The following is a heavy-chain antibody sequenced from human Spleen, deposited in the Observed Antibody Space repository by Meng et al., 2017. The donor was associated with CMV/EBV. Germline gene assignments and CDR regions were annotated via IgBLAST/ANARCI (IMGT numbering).Heavy chain of an antibody. CDR3: ARAYYYDSSGYYSPSLFDY. CDR2: ISAYNGNT. D-gene: IGHD3-22*01. CDR1: FTSYG. V-gene: IGHV1-18*01. Sequence: FTSYGISWVRQAPGQGLEWMGWISAYNGNTNYAQKLQGRVTMTTDTSTSTAYMELRSLRSDDTAVYHCARAYYYDSSGYYSPSLFDYWGQGTLVTVSS. J-gene: IGHJ4*02.